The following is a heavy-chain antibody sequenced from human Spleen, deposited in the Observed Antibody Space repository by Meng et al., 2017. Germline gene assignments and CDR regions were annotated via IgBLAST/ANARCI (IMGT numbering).Heavy chain of an antibody. CDR1: GYTFTSYD. V-gene: IGHV1-8*01. CDR3: ARDSVGGYDFDY. CDR2: MNPNSGNT. D-gene: IGHD5-12*01. J-gene: IGHJ4*02. Sequence: ASVKVSCKASGYTFTSYDINWVRQATGQGLEWMGWMNPNSGNTGYAQKFQGRVTMTRNTSISTAYMELSSLRSEDTAVYYCARDSVGGYDFDYWGQGTLVTVSS.